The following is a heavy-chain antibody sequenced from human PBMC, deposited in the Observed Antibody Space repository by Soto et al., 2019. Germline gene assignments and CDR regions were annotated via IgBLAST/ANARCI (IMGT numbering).Heavy chain of an antibody. Sequence: GASVKGSCKASGGTLSDHVVAWLRQAPGQGLEWMGGTIPVFNTAKYAQKFQGRVTVTADKFTNIAYMELSSLRSEDTAFYFCARGVYGSGNYYTGPSAFDIWGQGTMVSVSS. D-gene: IGHD3-10*01. CDR2: TIPVFNTA. J-gene: IGHJ3*02. CDR3: ARGVYGSGNYYTGPSAFDI. CDR1: GGTLSDHV. V-gene: IGHV1-69*06.